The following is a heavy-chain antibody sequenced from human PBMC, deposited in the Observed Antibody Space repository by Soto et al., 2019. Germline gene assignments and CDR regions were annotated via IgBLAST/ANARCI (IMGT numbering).Heavy chain of an antibody. Sequence: GGSLRLSCVASGFTLSSYGMHWVRQAPGRGLEWLAFISYDGRNEYYADSEKGRFTISRDNSKNTLYLQMDSLRPEDTAVYYCAKSIAVAAGWFDPWGQGALVTVS. CDR1: GFTLSSYG. D-gene: IGHD6-19*01. V-gene: IGHV3-30*18. CDR2: ISYDGRNE. J-gene: IGHJ5*02. CDR3: AKSIAVAAGWFDP.